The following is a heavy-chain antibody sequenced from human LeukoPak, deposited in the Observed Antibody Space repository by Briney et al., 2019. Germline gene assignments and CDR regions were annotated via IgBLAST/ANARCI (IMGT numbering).Heavy chain of an antibody. Sequence: ASVKASCKVSGYTLTELSMHWVRQAPGQGLEWMGIINPSGGSTSYAQKFQGRVTMTRDTSTSTVYMELSSLRSEDTAVYYCARDLRYSFLYYYYGMDVWGQGTTVTVSS. J-gene: IGHJ6*02. D-gene: IGHD1-26*01. CDR3: ARDLRYSFLYYYYGMDV. CDR1: GYTLTELS. CDR2: INPSGGST. V-gene: IGHV1-46*01.